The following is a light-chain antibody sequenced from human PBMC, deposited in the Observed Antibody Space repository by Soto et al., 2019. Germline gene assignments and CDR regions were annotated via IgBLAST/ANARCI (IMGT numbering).Light chain of an antibody. CDR3: SSYAGSNNFV. Sequence: QSVLTQPPSASGVPGQSGSISCAGTSSGVGYYDYVSWYQQHPGKAPKLVIYEVTKRPSGVPDRVSASKSGNTASLTVSGLRAEDEADYYCSSYAGSNNFVFGSGTKVTVL. CDR1: SSGVGYYDY. CDR2: EVT. J-gene: IGLJ1*01. V-gene: IGLV2-8*01.